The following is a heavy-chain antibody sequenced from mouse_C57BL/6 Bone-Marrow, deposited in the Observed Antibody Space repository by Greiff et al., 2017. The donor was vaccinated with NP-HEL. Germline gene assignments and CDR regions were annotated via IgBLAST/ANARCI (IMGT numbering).Heavy chain of an antibody. CDR1: GYTFTSYW. CDR2: IYPGSGST. V-gene: IGHV1-55*01. CDR3: ARHYYGNMDY. Sequence: QVHVKQPGAELVKPGASVKMSCKASGYTFTSYWITWVKQRPGQGLEWIGDIYPGSGSTNYNEKFKSKATLTVDTSSSTAYMQLSSLTSEDSAVYYCARHYYGNMDYWGQGTSVTVSS. J-gene: IGHJ4*01. D-gene: IGHD1-1*01.